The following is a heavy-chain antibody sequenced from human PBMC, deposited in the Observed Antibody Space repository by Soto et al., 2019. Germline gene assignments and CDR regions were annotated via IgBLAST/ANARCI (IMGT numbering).Heavy chain of an antibody. Sequence: QVQLQESGPGLVKPSQTLSLTCTVSGGSISSGGYYWSWIRQHPGKGLEWIGYIYYSGSTYYNPALKRRVTISVDTSKNQFSLKRSSVTAADTAVYYCARRSIAAAGWWFDPWGQGTLVTVSS. V-gene: IGHV4-31*03. CDR3: ARRSIAAAGWWFDP. J-gene: IGHJ5*02. CDR2: IYYSGST. D-gene: IGHD6-13*01. CDR1: GGSISSGGYY.